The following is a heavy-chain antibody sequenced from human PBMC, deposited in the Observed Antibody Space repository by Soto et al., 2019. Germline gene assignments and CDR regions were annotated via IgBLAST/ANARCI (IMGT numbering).Heavy chain of an antibody. V-gene: IGHV3-23*01. J-gene: IGHJ4*02. CDR2: ISGSGGST. CDR3: AKQQGWLQSTDYFDY. CDR1: GFTFSSYA. D-gene: IGHD5-12*01. Sequence: EVQLLESWGGLVQPGGSLRLSCAASGFTFSSYAMSWVRQAPGKGLEWVSAISGSGGSTYYADSVKGRFTISRDNSKNTLYLQMNSLRAEDTAVYYCAKQQGWLQSTDYFDYWGQGTLVTVSS.